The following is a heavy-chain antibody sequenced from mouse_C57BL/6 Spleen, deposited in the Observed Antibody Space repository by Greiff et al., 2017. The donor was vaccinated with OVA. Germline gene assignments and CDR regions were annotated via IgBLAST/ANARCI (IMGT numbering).Heavy chain of an antibody. D-gene: IGHD2-1*01. Sequence: QVQLKESGPELVKPGASVKISCKASGYSFTSYYIHWVKQRPGQGLEWIGWIYPGSGNTKYNEKFKGKATLTADTSSSTAYMQLSSLTSEDSAVYYCARDGNYPFAYWGQGTLVTVSA. CDR2: IYPGSGNT. CDR3: ARDGNYPFAY. CDR1: GYSFTSYY. J-gene: IGHJ3*01. V-gene: IGHV1-66*01.